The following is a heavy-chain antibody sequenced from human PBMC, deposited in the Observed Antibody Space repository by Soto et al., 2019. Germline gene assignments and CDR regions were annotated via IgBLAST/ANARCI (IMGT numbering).Heavy chain of an antibody. CDR2: ISATGGNT. Sequence: VQLLESGGGLAQPGGSLRLSCAASGFTFSTYAMTWVRQAPGKGLEWVSAISATGGNTYHADSVKGRFTISRDNSKNTLYVQVNSLRAEDTAVYYCARDGPPTDYWGQGTLVTVSS. CDR1: GFTFSTYA. V-gene: IGHV3-23*01. CDR3: ARDGPPTDY. J-gene: IGHJ4*02.